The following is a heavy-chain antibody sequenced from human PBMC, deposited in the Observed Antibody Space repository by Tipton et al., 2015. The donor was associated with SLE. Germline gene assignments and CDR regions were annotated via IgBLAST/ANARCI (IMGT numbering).Heavy chain of an antibody. CDR3: ARDYYGSGFDAFDI. CDR1: GGSISTYY. V-gene: IGHV4-59*01. D-gene: IGHD3-10*01. Sequence: TLPLTCTVSGGSISTYYWGWIRQPPKQGLEWIGWIYHTGSTDYNPSLKSRVTISVDTSKNQFSLRLSSVTAADTAVYYCARDYYGSGFDAFDIWGQGTMVTVSS. J-gene: IGHJ3*02. CDR2: IYHTGST.